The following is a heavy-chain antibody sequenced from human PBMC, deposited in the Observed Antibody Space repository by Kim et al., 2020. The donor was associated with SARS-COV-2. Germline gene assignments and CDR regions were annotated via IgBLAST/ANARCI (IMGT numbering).Heavy chain of an antibody. J-gene: IGHJ4*02. V-gene: IGHV4-31*02. Sequence: YYYPSLESRVNISVDTSKNAFSLKLSSVTAADTAVYYCAAYYYGSGYYFDYWGQGTLVTVSS. D-gene: IGHD3-10*01. CDR3: AAYYYGSGYYFDY.